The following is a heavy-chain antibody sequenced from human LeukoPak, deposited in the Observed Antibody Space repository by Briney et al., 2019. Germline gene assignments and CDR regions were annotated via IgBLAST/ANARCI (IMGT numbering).Heavy chain of an antibody. V-gene: IGHV1-69*05. CDR1: GYTFTSYG. J-gene: IGHJ4*02. D-gene: IGHD3-22*01. CDR3: AILPPLYYYDSSGYFDY. Sequence: SVKVSCKASGYTFTSYGISWVRQAPGQGLEWMGGIIPIFGTANYAQKFQGRVTITTDESTSTAYMELSSLRSEDTAVYYCAILPPLYYYDSSGYFDYWGQGTLVTVSS. CDR2: IIPIFGTA.